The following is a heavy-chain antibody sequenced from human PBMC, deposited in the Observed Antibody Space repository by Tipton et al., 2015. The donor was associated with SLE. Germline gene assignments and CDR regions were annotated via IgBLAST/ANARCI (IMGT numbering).Heavy chain of an antibody. D-gene: IGHD1-26*01. CDR2: INHSGST. V-gene: IGHV4-34*01. J-gene: IGHJ4*02. CDR1: GGSFSGYY. Sequence: TLSLTCAVYGGSFSGYYWSWIRQPPGKGLEWIGEINHSGSTNYNPSLKSRVTISVDTSKNQFSLKLSSVTAADTAVYYCARGGGWELWYFDYWGQGTLATVSS. CDR3: ARGGGWELWYFDY.